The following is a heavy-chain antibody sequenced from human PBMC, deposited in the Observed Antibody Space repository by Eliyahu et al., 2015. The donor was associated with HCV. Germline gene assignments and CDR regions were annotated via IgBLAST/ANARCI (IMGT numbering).Heavy chain of an antibody. CDR3: ARARGCGSGNCYLDL. CDR2: ITXYNGNT. CDR1: GYTFTSYG. Sequence: QIQLVQSGAEVTKPGASVKVSCKVSGYTFTSYGISWVRQAPGQGLEWMGGITXYNGNTNYAQKVLGRVTMTTDTSTNTAYMELRSLTSDDTAIYYCARARGCGSGNCYLDLWGRGTLVTVSS. J-gene: IGHJ4*02. V-gene: IGHV1-18*01. D-gene: IGHD2-15*01.